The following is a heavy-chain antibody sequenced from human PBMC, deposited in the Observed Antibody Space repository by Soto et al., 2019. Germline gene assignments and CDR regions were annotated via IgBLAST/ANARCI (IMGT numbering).Heavy chain of an antibody. Sequence: GGSLRLSCAASGFTFSSYSMNWVRQAPVKGLELVSYISSSISTIXXAYSVKGXXTISIYNAKNXLYLQXNSLRVEDTAVYYCARAPDWLDPWAQGTLVTVSS. CDR1: GFTFSSYS. J-gene: IGHJ5*02. CDR2: ISSSISTI. V-gene: IGHV3-48*01. CDR3: ARAPDWLDP.